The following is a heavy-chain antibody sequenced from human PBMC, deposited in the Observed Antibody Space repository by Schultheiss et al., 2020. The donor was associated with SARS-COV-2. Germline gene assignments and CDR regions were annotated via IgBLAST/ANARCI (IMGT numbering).Heavy chain of an antibody. D-gene: IGHD2-15*01. J-gene: IGHJ6*03. Sequence: SETLSLTCAVSGGSLRGYHWSWVRQSPGTGLDWLGEVNYSGSTNYHPSVKSRITISLDMSKNQFSLKLTSVTAADTAVYYCACLPQRLSDATRGFYYFYTDAWTKGGAVKVSS. CDR3: ACLPQRLSDATRGFYYFYTDA. V-gene: IGHV4-34*01. CDR2: VNYSGST. CDR1: GGSLRGYH.